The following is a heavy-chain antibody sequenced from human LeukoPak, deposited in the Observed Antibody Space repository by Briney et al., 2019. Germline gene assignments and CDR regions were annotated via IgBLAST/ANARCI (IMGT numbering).Heavy chain of an antibody. CDR1: GFTFSSYS. V-gene: IGHV3-21*01. D-gene: IGHD2-15*01. CDR3: AREGLPSGATKIFDY. Sequence: GGSLRLSCAVSGFTFSSYSMHWVSQAPGKGLEWVSCIRTVTSSIYYADAVKGRFTVSRDNAKNSLYLEMNSLRAEDTAVYYCAREGLPSGATKIFDYWGQGTLVAVSS. CDR2: IRTVTSSI. J-gene: IGHJ4*02.